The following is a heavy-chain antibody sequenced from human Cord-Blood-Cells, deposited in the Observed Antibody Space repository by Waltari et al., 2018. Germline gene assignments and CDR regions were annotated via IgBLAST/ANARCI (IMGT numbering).Heavy chain of an antibody. CDR2: IIPICGTA. CDR3: ATPKPLPHDDAFDI. Sequence: QVQLVQSGAEVTKPGSSVKVSCKASGGTFSSYAISWVRQAPGQGLEWMGGIIPICGTANYAQQCQGSVTITADKSTSTAYMELSSLRSEYTAVYDCATPKPLPHDDAFDIWGQGTLVTDSS. J-gene: IGHJ3*02. CDR1: GGTFSSYA. V-gene: IGHV1-69*06.